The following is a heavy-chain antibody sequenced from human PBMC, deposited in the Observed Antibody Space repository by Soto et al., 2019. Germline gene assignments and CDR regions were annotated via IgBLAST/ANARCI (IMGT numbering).Heavy chain of an antibody. CDR3: ARVLGNDAFDI. CDR1: GGSISSSNW. J-gene: IGHJ3*02. V-gene: IGHV4-4*02. Sequence: SETLYLTCAVSGGSISSSNWWSWVRKPPGKGQEWIGEIYHSGSTNYNPSLKSRFTISVDKSKNQFSLKLSSVTAADTAVYYCARVLGNDAFDIWGQGTVVT. D-gene: IGHD3-3*02. CDR2: IYHSGST.